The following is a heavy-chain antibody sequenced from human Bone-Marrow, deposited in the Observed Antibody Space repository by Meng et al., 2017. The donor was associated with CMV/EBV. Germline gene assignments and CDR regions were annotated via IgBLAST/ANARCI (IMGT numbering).Heavy chain of an antibody. Sequence: QRGLSGTVVKKPGASVKVSCKASAYTFTSYGISWVRQAPGQGLEWMGWISAYNGNTNYAQKLQGRVTMTTDTSTSTAYMELRSLRSDDTAVYYCARDDYDFWSGYPKYFQHWGQGTLVTVSS. J-gene: IGHJ1*01. CDR1: AYTFTSYG. CDR2: ISAYNGNT. V-gene: IGHV1-18*01. CDR3: ARDDYDFWSGYPKYFQH. D-gene: IGHD3-3*01.